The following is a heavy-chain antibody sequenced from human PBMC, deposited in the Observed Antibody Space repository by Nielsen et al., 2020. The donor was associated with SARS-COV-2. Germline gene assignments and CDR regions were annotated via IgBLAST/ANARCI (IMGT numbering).Heavy chain of an antibody. J-gene: IGHJ6*02. CDR3: AKDRYYYDSSGYYYSPYYYYGMDV. D-gene: IGHD3-22*01. Sequence: VRQAPGKGLEWVAVISYDGSNKYCADSVKGRFTISRDNSKNTLYLQMNSLRAEDTAVYYCAKDRYYYDSSGYYYSPYYYYGMDVWGQGTTVTVSS. CDR2: ISYDGSNK. V-gene: IGHV3-30*18.